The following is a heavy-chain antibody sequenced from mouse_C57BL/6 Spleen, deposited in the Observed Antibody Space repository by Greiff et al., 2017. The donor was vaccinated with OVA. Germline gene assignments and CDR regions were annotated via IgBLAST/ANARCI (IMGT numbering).Heavy chain of an antibody. Sequence: VKLVESGAELMKPGASVKLSCKATGYTFTGYWIEWVKQRPGHGLEWIGEILPGSGSTNYTEKFKGKATFTADTSSNTGYMQLSSLTTEDSAIYYCARDWLPWYFDVWGTGTTVTVSS. V-gene: IGHV1-9*01. J-gene: IGHJ1*03. CDR1: GYTFTGYW. D-gene: IGHD2-2*01. CDR3: ARDWLPWYFDV. CDR2: ILPGSGST.